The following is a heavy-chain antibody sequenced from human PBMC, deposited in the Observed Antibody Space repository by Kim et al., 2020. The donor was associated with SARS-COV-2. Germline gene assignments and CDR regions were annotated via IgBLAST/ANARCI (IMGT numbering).Heavy chain of an antibody. CDR3: ARDLYYYGSGSYYIGYGMDV. Sequence: GGSLRLSCAASGFTFSSYGMHWVRQAPGKGLEWVAVIWYDGSNKYYADSVKGRFTISRDNSKNTLYLQMNSLRAEDTAVYYCARDLYYYGSGSYYIGYGMDVWGQGTTVTVSS. V-gene: IGHV3-33*01. J-gene: IGHJ6*02. CDR1: GFTFSSYG. CDR2: IWYDGSNK. D-gene: IGHD3-10*01.